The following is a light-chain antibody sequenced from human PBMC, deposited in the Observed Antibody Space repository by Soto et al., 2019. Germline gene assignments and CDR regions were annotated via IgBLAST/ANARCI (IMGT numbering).Light chain of an antibody. CDR1: SSDVGGYNY. V-gene: IGLV2-14*01. Sequence: QSVLTQPASVSGSPGQSITISCTGTSSDVGGYNYVYWYQQHLGKAPKLMIYDVTHRPAGVSNRFSGSRSGNTPSLTSSGLQAEAEADYYCSSSTSRSTFVFGTGTKVTVL. CDR2: DVT. CDR3: SSSTSRSTFV. J-gene: IGLJ1*01.